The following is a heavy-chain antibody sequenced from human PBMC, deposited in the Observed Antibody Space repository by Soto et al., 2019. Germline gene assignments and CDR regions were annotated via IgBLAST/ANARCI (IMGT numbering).Heavy chain of an antibody. Sequence: PSETLSLTCAVSSGSISSSNWWSWVRQPPEKGLEWIGEIYHTGSINYSPSLTSRLTISVDKSKNQFSLYLRSVTAADTAVYYCARVDASGNYYDYWGQGTLVTVSS. CDR2: IYHTGSI. V-gene: IGHV4-4*02. J-gene: IGHJ4*02. CDR1: SGSISSSNW. CDR3: ARVDASGNYYDY. D-gene: IGHD3-10*01.